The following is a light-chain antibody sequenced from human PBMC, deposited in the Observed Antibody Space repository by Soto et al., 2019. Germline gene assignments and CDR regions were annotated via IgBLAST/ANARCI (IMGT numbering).Light chain of an antibody. J-gene: IGKJ1*01. CDR1: QSIANY. Sequence: DIPMTQSPASLSASVGDRDTITCRASQSIANYFHGYQQKRGKAPHLLIYSATTMLSGVPSRFSGRGSGTDFTLTISSLEPEDFATYYCQQSYSSPETFGQWTKVEIK. CDR2: SAT. V-gene: IGKV1-39*01. CDR3: QQSYSSPET.